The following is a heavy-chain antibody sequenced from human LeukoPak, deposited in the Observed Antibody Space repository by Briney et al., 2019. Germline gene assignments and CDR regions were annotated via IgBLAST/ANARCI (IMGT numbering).Heavy chain of an antibody. V-gene: IGHV3-23*01. CDR2: INGGGTST. Sequence: PGGSLRLSCAASGFTFSSYAMSWVRQAPGKGLEWVSSINGGGTSTYHADSVTGRFTISRDNSKNTLYLQMNSLRAEDTAVYYCASVRYGLGSYDWGQGTLVTVSS. J-gene: IGHJ4*02. CDR3: ASVRYGLGSYD. D-gene: IGHD3-10*01. CDR1: GFTFSSYA.